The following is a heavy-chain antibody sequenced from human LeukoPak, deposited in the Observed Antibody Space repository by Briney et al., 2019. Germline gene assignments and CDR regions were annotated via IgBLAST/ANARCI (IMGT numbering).Heavy chain of an antibody. CDR3: ARDARTEVGEPQNWFDP. Sequence: GGSLILSCAASGFTFSDYYMSSIRQPPGKGLEWVSYISSSSSYTNYADSVKGRFTISRDNAKNSLYLQMNSLRAEDTAVYYCARDARTEVGEPQNWFDPWGQGTLVTVSS. CDR2: ISSSSSYT. D-gene: IGHD3-10*01. V-gene: IGHV3-11*06. J-gene: IGHJ5*02. CDR1: GFTFSDYY.